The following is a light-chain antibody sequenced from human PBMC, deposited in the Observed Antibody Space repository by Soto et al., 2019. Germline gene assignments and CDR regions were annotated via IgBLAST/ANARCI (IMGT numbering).Light chain of an antibody. CDR1: SSDVGGYKY. CDR3: SSYRSTNTVV. J-gene: IGLJ3*02. CDR2: EVS. Sequence: QSALTQPASVSGSPGQSITISCTGTSSDVGGYKYVSWYQQEPGKAPKLMIYEVSLRPSGVSSRFSGSKSGDTASLSISGLQAEDEAEYYCSSYRSTNTVVFGGGTKLTVL. V-gene: IGLV2-14*01.